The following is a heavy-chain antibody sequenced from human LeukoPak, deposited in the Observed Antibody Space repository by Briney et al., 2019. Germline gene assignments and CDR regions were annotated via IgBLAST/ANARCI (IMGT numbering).Heavy chain of an antibody. CDR3: ARVHYYDFWSGYYDY. D-gene: IGHD3-3*01. Sequence: GGSLRLSCAASGFTFSSYAMSWVRQAPGKGLEWVSAISGSGGSTYYADSVKGRFTISRDNSKNTLYLQMNSLRAEDTAVYYCARVHYYDFWSGYYDYWGQGTLVTVSS. J-gene: IGHJ4*02. CDR1: GFTFSSYA. V-gene: IGHV3-23*01. CDR2: ISGSGGST.